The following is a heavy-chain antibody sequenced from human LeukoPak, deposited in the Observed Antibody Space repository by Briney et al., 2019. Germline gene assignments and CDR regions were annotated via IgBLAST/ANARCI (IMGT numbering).Heavy chain of an antibody. Sequence: GASVKVSCKASGDTFTGYYMHWVRQAPGQGLEWMGWINPNSGGTNSAQKFQGRVTMTRDTSISTAYMELSSLRPEDTAVYYCATLYGSGSDGWFDPWGQGTLVTVSS. D-gene: IGHD3-10*01. V-gene: IGHV1-2*02. CDR1: GDTFTGYY. CDR2: INPNSGGT. CDR3: ATLYGSGSDGWFDP. J-gene: IGHJ5*02.